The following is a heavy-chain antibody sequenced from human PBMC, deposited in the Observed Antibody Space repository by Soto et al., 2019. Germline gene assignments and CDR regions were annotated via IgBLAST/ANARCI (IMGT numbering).Heavy chain of an antibody. CDR3: AKEGPITMIVVVIPPTFDY. J-gene: IGHJ4*02. V-gene: IGHV3-30-3*01. CDR1: GFTFSSYA. Sequence: GGSLRLSCAASGFTFSSYAMHWVRQAPGKGLEWVAVISYDGSNKYYADSVKGRFTISRDNSKNTLYLQMNSLRAEDTAVYYCAKEGPITMIVVVIPPTFDYWGQGTLVTVS. CDR2: ISYDGSNK. D-gene: IGHD3-22*01.